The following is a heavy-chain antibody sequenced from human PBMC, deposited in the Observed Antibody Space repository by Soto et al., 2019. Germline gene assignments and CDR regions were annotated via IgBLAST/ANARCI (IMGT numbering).Heavy chain of an antibody. V-gene: IGHV4-34*01. Sequence: SETLSLTCAFYGGSFSGYYWSWIRQPPGKGLEWIGEINHSGSTNYNPSLKSRVTISVDTSKNQFSLKLSSVTAADTAVYYCARGGPRNYYYYYMDVWGKGTTVTVSS. CDR3: ARGGPRNYYYYYMDV. CDR1: GGSFSGYY. J-gene: IGHJ6*03. CDR2: INHSGST.